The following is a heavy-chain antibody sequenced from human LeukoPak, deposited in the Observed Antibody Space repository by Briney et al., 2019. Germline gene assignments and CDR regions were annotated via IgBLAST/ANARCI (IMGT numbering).Heavy chain of an antibody. J-gene: IGHJ6*03. CDR3: ARGAYSSSWYTYYYYYMDV. Sequence: SETLSLTCTVSGASISSYYWSWIRQPPGKGLEWIGYIYYSGSTNYNPSLKSRVTISVDTSKNQFSLKLTSVTAADTALYYCARGAYSSSWYTYYYYYMDVWGKGTTVTVSS. CDR1: GASISSYY. V-gene: IGHV4-59*01. CDR2: IYYSGST. D-gene: IGHD6-13*01.